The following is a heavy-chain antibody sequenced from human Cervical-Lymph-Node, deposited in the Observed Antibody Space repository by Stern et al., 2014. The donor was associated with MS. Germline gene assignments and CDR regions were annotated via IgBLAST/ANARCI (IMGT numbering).Heavy chain of an antibody. Sequence: VQLVESGGGVVQPGRSLRLSCAASGFSFSRYAMHWVRQAPGKGLEWGALIWYDGSNPYYADSVTGRFTISRANFKNTLYLQTNSLRAEDTAVYYCASAYSSSHYYFDYWGQGTLVTVSS. CDR2: IWYDGSNP. V-gene: IGHV3-33*01. J-gene: IGHJ4*02. D-gene: IGHD6-13*01. CDR1: GFSFSRYA. CDR3: ASAYSSSHYYFDY.